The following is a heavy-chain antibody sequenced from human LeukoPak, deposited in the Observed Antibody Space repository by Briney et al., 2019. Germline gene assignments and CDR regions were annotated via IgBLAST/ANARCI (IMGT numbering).Heavy chain of an antibody. D-gene: IGHD3-3*01. CDR1: GYTFTSYY. J-gene: IGHJ4*02. Sequence: ASVKVSCKASGYTFTSYYMHWVRQAPGQGLEWMGIVNPSGGSTSYAQKFQGRVTMTRDTSTSTVYMELSSLRSEDTAVYYCARGPYYDFWSGYYSIYYFDYWGQGTLVTVSS. V-gene: IGHV1-46*01. CDR2: VNPSGGST. CDR3: ARGPYYDFWSGYYSIYYFDY.